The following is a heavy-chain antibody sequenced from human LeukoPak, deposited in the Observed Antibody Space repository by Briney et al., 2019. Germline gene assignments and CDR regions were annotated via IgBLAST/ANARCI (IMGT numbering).Heavy chain of an antibody. J-gene: IGHJ6*03. CDR1: GFTFSDHY. D-gene: IGHD3-16*02. CDR2: IKSKTDGGTT. Sequence: PGGSLRLSCAASGFTFSDHYMDWVRQAPGKGLEWVGRIKSKTDGGTTDYAAPVKGRFTISRDDSKNTLYLQMNSLKTEDTAVYYCTTEFSLFYYYMDVWGKGTTVTVSS. V-gene: IGHV3-15*01. CDR3: TTEFSLFYYYMDV.